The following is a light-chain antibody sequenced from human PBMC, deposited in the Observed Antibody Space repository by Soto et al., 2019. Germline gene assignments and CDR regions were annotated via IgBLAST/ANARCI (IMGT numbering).Light chain of an antibody. Sequence: QAVVTQPPSVSGAPGQRVTISCTGSSSNIGAGYDVHWYQQLPGTAPKLLIDGNSNRPSGVPDRFSGSKSGTSASLAITGLQAEDEVDYYCQSYDRSLSVVFGGGTKVTVL. J-gene: IGLJ2*01. CDR2: GNS. CDR3: QSYDRSLSVV. CDR1: SSNIGAGYD. V-gene: IGLV1-40*01.